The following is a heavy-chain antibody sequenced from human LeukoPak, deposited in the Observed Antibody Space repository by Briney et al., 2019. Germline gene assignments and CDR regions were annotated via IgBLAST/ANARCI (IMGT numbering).Heavy chain of an antibody. D-gene: IGHD2-2*01. Sequence: ASVKVSCKASGGTFSSHSISWVRQAPGQGLEWMGGIIPIFGTANYAQKFQGRVTITTDESTSTAYMELSSLRSEDTAVYYCARSSPEIRCSSTSCYVWWVALDPWGQGTLVTVSS. J-gene: IGHJ5*02. CDR1: GGTFSSHS. CDR3: ARSSPEIRCSSTSCYVWWVALDP. V-gene: IGHV1-69*05. CDR2: IIPIFGTA.